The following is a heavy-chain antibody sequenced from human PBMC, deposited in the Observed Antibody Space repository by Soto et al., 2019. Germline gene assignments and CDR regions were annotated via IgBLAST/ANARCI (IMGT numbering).Heavy chain of an antibody. J-gene: IGHJ4*02. V-gene: IGHV1-18*04. CDR1: GYAFTSYG. CDR2: IAPHSGRT. CDR3: ARAATGSYHSAY. Sequence: GPGVKKPGASVRVSCMTSGYAFTSYGVNWVRQAPGQGLEWMGWIAPHSGRTTYLPKFQGRVTIPADAATNTAYMELGSLSSDDTGIYFCARAATGSYHSAYWGQGTVVTVSS. D-gene: IGHD3-10*01.